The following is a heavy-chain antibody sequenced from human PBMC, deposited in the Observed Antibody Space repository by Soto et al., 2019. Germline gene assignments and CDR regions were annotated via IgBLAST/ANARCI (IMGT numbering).Heavy chain of an antibody. CDR1: GGSISSYY. Sequence: SETLSLTCTVSGGSISSYYWSWIRQPPGKGLEWIGYIYYSGSTNYNPSLKSRVTISVDTSKNQFSLKLSSVTAADTAVYYCARDRSYYYDSSGYVNYYYYYGMDVWGQGTTVT. CDR3: ARDRSYYYDSSGYVNYYYYYGMDV. J-gene: IGHJ6*02. V-gene: IGHV4-59*01. CDR2: IYYSGST. D-gene: IGHD3-22*01.